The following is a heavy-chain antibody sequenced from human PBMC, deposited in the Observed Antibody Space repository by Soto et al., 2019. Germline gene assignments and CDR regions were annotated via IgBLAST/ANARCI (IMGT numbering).Heavy chain of an antibody. CDR3: ARDAYDVPYYYYYMDV. CDR1: GYTFTSYA. CDR2: INAGNGNT. D-gene: IGHD5-12*01. V-gene: IGHV1-3*01. Sequence: ASVKVSCKASGYTFTSYAMHRVRQAPGQRLEWMGWINAGNGNTKYSQKFQGRVTITRDTSASTAYMELSSLRSEDTAVYYCARDAYDVPYYYYYMDVWGKGTTVTVSS. J-gene: IGHJ6*03.